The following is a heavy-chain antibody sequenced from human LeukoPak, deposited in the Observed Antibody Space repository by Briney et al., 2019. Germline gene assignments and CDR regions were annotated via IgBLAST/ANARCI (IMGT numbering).Heavy chain of an antibody. J-gene: IGHJ3*02. D-gene: IGHD2-2*01. CDR1: GYTFTSYY. Sequence: GASVKVSCKASGYTFTSYYMHWVRQAPGQGLEWMGIINPSGGSTSYAQKFQGRVTMTRDTSTSTVYMELSSLRSEDTAVYYCARETAVIVVVPAANVPGAFDIWGQGTMVTVSS. CDR3: ARETAVIVVVPAANVPGAFDI. CDR2: INPSGGST. V-gene: IGHV1-46*01.